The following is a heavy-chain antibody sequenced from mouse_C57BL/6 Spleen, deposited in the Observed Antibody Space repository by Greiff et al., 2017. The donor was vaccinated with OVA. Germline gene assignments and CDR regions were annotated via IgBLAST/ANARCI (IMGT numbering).Heavy chain of an antibody. V-gene: IGHV1-55*01. Sequence: QVHVKQSGAELVKPGASVKMSCKASGYTFTSYWITWVKQRPGQGLEWIGDIYPGSGSTNYNEKFKSKATLTVDTSSSTAYMQLSSLTSEDSAVYYCARNYDYCDYWGQGTTLTVSS. CDR2: IYPGSGST. J-gene: IGHJ2*01. CDR1: GYTFTSYW. D-gene: IGHD1-1*01. CDR3: ARNYDYCDY.